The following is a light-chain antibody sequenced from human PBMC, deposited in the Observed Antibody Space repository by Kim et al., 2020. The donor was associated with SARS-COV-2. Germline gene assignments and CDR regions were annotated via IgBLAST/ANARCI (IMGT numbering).Light chain of an antibody. V-gene: IGKV3-15*01. J-gene: IGKJ1*01. CDR2: GAS. CDR3: QQYNNWPSGT. CDR1: QSVSSN. Sequence: EIVMTQSPATLSVSPGERATLSCRASQSVSSNLAWYQQKPGQAPRLLIYGASTRDTGIPARFSGSGSGTEFTLTISSLQSEDFAVYYCQQYNNWPSGTFGQGTKLEI.